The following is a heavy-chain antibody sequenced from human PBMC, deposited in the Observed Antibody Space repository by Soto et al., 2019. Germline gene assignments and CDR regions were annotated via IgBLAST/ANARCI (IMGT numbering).Heavy chain of an antibody. CDR3: ARDRGLLTASWHYDL. J-gene: IGHJ2*01. V-gene: IGHV1-46*01. CDR1: GYSFTNYC. CDR2: INPRTGST. Sequence: QVQLVQSGADVKKPGTSVKVSCKAAGYSFTNYCMYWVRQAPGQGLEWMGMINPRTGSTRYAQKCQDRVTLTRDTSTTTVYMELSTLISDDTAVYYCARDRGLLTASWHYDLWGPGTLVTVSS. D-gene: IGHD2-15*01.